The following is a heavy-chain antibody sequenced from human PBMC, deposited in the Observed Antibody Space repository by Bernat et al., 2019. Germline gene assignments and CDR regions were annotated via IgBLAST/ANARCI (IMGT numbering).Heavy chain of an antibody. Sequence: EVQLVESGGGLVQPGGSLRLSCAASGFTFSDHYMDWVRQAPGKGLEWVGRTRNKANSYTTEYAASVKGRFTISRDDSKNSLYLQMNSLKTEDTAVYYCARLEYCCGDCYGTGGGPSACDIWGQGTMVTVSS. CDR3: ARLEYCCGDCYGTGGGPSACDI. D-gene: IGHD2-21*02. V-gene: IGHV3-72*01. CDR2: TRNKANSYTT. CDR1: GFTFSDHY. J-gene: IGHJ3*02.